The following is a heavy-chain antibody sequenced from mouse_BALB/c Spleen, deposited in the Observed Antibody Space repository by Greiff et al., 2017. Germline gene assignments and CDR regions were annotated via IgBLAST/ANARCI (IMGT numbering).Heavy chain of an antibody. CDR2: ISSGGST. CDR1: GFTFSSYA. D-gene: IGHD1-1*01. V-gene: IGHV5-6-5*01. Sequence: DVKLVESGGGLVKPGGSLKLSCAASGFTFSSYAMSWVRQTPEKRLEWLASISSGGSTYYPDSVKGRFTISRDNARNILYLQMSSLRSEDTAMYYCARDISNYYGSSALHYYAMDYWGQGTSVTVSS. CDR3: ARDISNYYGSSALHYYAMDY. J-gene: IGHJ4*01.